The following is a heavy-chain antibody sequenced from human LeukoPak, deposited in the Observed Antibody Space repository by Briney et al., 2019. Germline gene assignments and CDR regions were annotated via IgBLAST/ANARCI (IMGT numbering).Heavy chain of an antibody. J-gene: IGHJ4*02. CDR3: ASGPPFLKYFEY. D-gene: IGHD3-3*01. V-gene: IGHV3-23*01. Sequence: TGGSLRLSCAASGFTFSTYVMNWFRKAPGKGLEWVSTISVGAEYIFYADSVKGRFTISRDDSNNALYLQMHSLRAEDTALYYCASGPPFLKYFEYWGQGTLVTVSS. CDR1: GFTFSTYV. CDR2: ISVGAEYI.